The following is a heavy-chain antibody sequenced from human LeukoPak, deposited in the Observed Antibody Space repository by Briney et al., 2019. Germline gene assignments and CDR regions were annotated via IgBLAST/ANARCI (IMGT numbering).Heavy chain of an antibody. CDR1: GFTFSSYG. D-gene: IGHD3-10*01. J-gene: IGHJ6*03. CDR2: IWYDGSNK. CDR3: ARGFGFMDV. V-gene: IGHV3-33*08. Sequence: TGGSLRLSCAASGFTFSSYGMHWARQAPGKGLEWVAVIWYDGSNKYYADSVKGRFTISRDNSKNTLYLQMNSLRAEDTAVYYCARGFGFMDVWGKGTTVTVSS.